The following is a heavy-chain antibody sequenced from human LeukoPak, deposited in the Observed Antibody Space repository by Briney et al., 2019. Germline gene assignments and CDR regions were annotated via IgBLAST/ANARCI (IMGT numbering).Heavy chain of an antibody. Sequence: GGSLRLSCVASGFTLRSYVMNWVRQTPGKGLEWVSSISGSGDSTFYADSVKGRFSISRDNSKNTLYLQVNGLRTEDTAVYYCTKDRPGSAVTSPPLYWGQGTLVTFSS. D-gene: IGHD4-17*01. V-gene: IGHV3-23*01. CDR1: GFTLRSYV. CDR3: TKDRPGSAVTSPPLY. CDR2: ISGSGDST. J-gene: IGHJ4*02.